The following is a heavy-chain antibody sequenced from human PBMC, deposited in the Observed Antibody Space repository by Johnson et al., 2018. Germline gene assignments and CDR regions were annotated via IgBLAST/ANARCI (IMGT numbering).Heavy chain of an antibody. J-gene: IGHJ4*02. V-gene: IGHV3-11*04. CDR1: GFTFSDYY. Sequence: QVQLVEAGGGLVEPGGSLRLSCAASGFTFSDYYMSWIRQAPGKGLEWVSYISSSGSTIYYADSVKGRFTISRVNTQNSLYLQMNTLRAEDTALYYCARDNYENSGYFDFWGQGTLVTVSS. CDR3: ARDNYENSGYFDF. CDR2: ISSSGSTI. D-gene: IGHD3-22*01.